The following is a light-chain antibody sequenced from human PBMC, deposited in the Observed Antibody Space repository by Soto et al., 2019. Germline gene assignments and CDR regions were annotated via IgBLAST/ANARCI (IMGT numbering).Light chain of an antibody. Sequence: QSVLTQPPSASGTPGQRVTISCSGGNSNLGSNPVNWYLHLPGTAPKLLIYRGNQRPSGVPDRFSGSKSGTSASLAISGLQSEDEADYFCSAWDDSIFGPVFGGGTKLTVL. CDR2: RGN. V-gene: IGLV1-44*01. J-gene: IGLJ2*01. CDR1: NSNLGSNP. CDR3: SAWDDSIFGPV.